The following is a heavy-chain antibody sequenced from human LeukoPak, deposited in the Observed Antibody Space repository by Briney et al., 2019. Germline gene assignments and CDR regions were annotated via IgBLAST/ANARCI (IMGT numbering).Heavy chain of an antibody. D-gene: IGHD3-10*01. CDR2: IRSKAYGGTT. Sequence: GGSLRLSCTASGFTFGDYAMSWVRQAPGKGLEWVGFIRSKAYGGTTEYAVSVKGRFTISRDDSKSIAYLQMNSLRAEDTAVYYCARPLMYYYGSETYFWFDPWGQGTLVTVSS. CDR3: ARPLMYYYGSETYFWFDP. CDR1: GFTFGDYA. V-gene: IGHV3-49*04. J-gene: IGHJ5*02.